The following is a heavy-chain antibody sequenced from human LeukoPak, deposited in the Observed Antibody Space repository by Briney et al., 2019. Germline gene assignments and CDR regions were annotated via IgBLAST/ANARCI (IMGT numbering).Heavy chain of an antibody. Sequence: ASVKVSCKASGYTFTSYYMHWVRQAPGQGLEWMGIINPSGGTTSYAQKFQGRVTMTRDTSTSTLYMELSSLRYEDTAVYYCARIGVGATSSGAHYYYGMDVWGQGTTVTVSS. D-gene: IGHD1-26*01. CDR3: ARIGVGATSSGAHYYYGMDV. CDR1: GYTFTSYY. CDR2: INPSGGTT. V-gene: IGHV1-46*01. J-gene: IGHJ6*02.